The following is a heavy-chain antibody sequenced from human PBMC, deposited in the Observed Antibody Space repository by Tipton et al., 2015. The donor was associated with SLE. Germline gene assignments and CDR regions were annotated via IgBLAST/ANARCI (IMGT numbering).Heavy chain of an antibody. V-gene: IGHV4-59*11. D-gene: IGHD3-10*01. CDR2: IYYSGTT. Sequence: LRLSCTVSGDSISGQYWSWIRQPPGKGLEWIGYIYYSGTTNYNPSLKRRVTISVDTSKNQFSLKLSSVTAADTAVYYCARVCGGGFGESLDVWGKGTTVTVSS. J-gene: IGHJ6*04. CDR1: GDSISGQY. CDR3: ARVCGGGFGESLDV.